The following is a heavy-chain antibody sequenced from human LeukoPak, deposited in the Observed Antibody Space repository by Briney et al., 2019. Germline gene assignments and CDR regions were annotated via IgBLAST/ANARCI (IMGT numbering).Heavy chain of an antibody. CDR1: GGSISSNSDY. D-gene: IGHD3-10*01. V-gene: IGHV4-39*02. J-gene: IGHJ4*02. Sequence: PSETLSLTCTVSGGSISSNSDYWGWLRQPPGKVLDWIGSIHDSGSTYYNPSLKSRVTISVDTSKTHFSLKLSSVTVADTAVYSCATAVGGSGSFDCWGQGTLVTVSS. CDR2: IHDSGST. CDR3: ATAVGGSGSFDC.